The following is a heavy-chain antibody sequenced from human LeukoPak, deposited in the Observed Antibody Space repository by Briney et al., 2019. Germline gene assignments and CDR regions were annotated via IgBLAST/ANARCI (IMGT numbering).Heavy chain of an antibody. CDR1: GYPFTGYY. D-gene: IGHD5-12*01. V-gene: IGHV1-2*02. CDR2: IKPNSGGT. CDR3: ARGGYSGYVNGEYYYYYYMDV. J-gene: IGHJ6*03. Sequence: EASVKVSCKASGYPFTGYYMHWVRQAPGQGREWRGWIKPNSGGTNYAQKFQGRVTMTRDTSISTAYMELSRLRSDDTAVYYCARGGYSGYVNGEYYYYYYMDVWGKGTTVTVSS.